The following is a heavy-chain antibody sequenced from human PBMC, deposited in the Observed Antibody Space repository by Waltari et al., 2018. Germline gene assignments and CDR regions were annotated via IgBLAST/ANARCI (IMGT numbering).Heavy chain of an antibody. V-gene: IGHV3-21*01. J-gene: IGHJ5*02. CDR3: ARDTIFYGSGSYDP. CDR1: GFSFSDYN. CDR2: ISSKSTYI. Sequence: QLVESGGGLVKPGSSLRLSCAASGFSFSDYNMHWLRRAPGKGLWWVSSISSKSTYIYYADSVRGRFSISRDNAENSLFLQMNNLRGEDTAVYYCARDTIFYGSGSYDPWGQGTRVTVSS. D-gene: IGHD3-10*01.